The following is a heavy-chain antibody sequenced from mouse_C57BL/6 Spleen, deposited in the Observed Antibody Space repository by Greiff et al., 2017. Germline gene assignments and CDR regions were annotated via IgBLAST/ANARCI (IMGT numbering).Heavy chain of an antibody. Sequence: QVQLQQPGAELVKPGASVKLSCKASGYPFTSYWMPWVKQRPGQGLEWIGMIHPNSGSTNYNEKFKSKATLTVDKSSSTAYMQLSSLTSEDSAVYYCAFYYYGGAMDYWGQGTSVTVSS. D-gene: IGHD1-1*01. V-gene: IGHV1-64*01. CDR2: IHPNSGST. CDR3: AFYYYGGAMDY. J-gene: IGHJ4*01. CDR1: GYPFTSYW.